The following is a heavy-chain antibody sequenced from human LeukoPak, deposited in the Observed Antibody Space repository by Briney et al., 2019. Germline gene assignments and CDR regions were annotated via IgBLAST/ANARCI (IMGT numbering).Heavy chain of an antibody. CDR2: INHSGST. Sequence: SETLSLTCAVYGGSFSGYHWSWIRQPPGKGLEWIGEINHSGSTNYNPSLKSLVTISVDTSKNQFSLKLSSVTAADTAVYYCARRPEYQLGAFDIWGQGTMVTVSS. CDR1: GGSFSGYH. V-gene: IGHV4-34*01. J-gene: IGHJ3*02. CDR3: ARRPEYQLGAFDI. D-gene: IGHD2-2*01.